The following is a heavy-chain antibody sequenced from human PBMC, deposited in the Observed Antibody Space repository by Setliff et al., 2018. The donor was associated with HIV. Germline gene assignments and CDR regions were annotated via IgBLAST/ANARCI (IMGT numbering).Heavy chain of an antibody. CDR1: FTFHDYT. CDR2: ISWDGGST. V-gene: IGHV3-43*01. Sequence: GGSLRLSCRVGFTFHDYTMHWVRQAPGKGLEWVSLISWDGGSTYYADSVKGRFTISRDNSKNSLYLQMNSLRTEDTALYYCAAGRSGSYYYNNDPSEYWGQGTLVTVSS. CDR3: AAGRSGSYYYNNDPSEY. D-gene: IGHD3-10*01. J-gene: IGHJ4*02.